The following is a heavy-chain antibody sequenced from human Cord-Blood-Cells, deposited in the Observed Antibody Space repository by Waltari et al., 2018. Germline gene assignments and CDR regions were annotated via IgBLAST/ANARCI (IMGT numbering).Heavy chain of an antibody. D-gene: IGHD3-22*01. CDR3: ASTAPYYYDSSGYYYFDY. J-gene: IGHJ4*02. Sequence: QLQLQESGPGLVKPSETLSLTCTVSGGSISSSSYYWGWIRQPPGKGLEWIGSIYYSESTYYNPSLKSRVTISVDTSKNQFSLKLSSVTAADTAVYYCASTAPYYYDSSGYYYFDYWGQGTLVTVSS. V-gene: IGHV4-39*01. CDR1: GGSISSSSYY. CDR2: IYYSEST.